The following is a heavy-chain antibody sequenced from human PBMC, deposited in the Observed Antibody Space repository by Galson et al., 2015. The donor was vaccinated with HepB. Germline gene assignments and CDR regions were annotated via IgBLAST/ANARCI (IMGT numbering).Heavy chain of an antibody. CDR3: AKEIGHGHRGMDV. J-gene: IGHJ6*02. D-gene: IGHD1-14*01. Sequence: SVKVSCKASGSTFTTYYIHWVRQAPGQGLEWMGRINPNSGGTNYAQKFQGTLTMTRDTSISTAYMELSSLRSDDTAVYYCAKEIGHGHRGMDVWGQGTTVTVSS. V-gene: IGHV1-2*06. CDR2: INPNSGGT. CDR1: GSTFTTYY.